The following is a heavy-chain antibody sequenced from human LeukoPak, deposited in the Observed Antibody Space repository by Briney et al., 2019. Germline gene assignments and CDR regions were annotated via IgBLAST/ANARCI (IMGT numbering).Heavy chain of an antibody. J-gene: IGHJ3*02. CDR3: ARFYASDAFDI. V-gene: IGHV3-7*01. D-gene: IGHD5/OR15-5a*01. Sequence: GGSLRLSCAASGFTFSAYYMSWVRQAPGKGLEWVSNIRQDGSEKYYVDSVKGRFTISRDNAKNSLFLHMNSLRAEDTAVYYCARFYASDAFDIWGQGTMVSVSS. CDR2: IRQDGSEK. CDR1: GFTFSAYY.